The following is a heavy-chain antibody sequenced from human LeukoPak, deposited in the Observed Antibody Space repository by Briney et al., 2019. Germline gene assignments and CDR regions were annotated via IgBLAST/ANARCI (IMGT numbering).Heavy chain of an antibody. Sequence: GGSLRLSCAASGFSFSGYIMNWVRQTPGKGLEWVSFIGASGNTIYYADSVKGRFTVSRDNAKNSLYLQMNSLRAEDTAVYYCARDQWLDYWGQGTLVTVSS. CDR1: GFSFSGYI. CDR2: IGASGNTI. V-gene: IGHV3-48*01. D-gene: IGHD6-19*01. CDR3: ARDQWLDY. J-gene: IGHJ4*02.